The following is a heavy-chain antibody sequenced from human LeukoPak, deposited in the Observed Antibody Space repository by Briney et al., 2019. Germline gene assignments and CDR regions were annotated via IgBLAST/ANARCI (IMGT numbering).Heavy chain of an antibody. CDR1: GFTFSSYS. D-gene: IGHD5-18*01. CDR2: ISSSSSYI. J-gene: IGHJ4*02. Sequence: GGSLRLSCAASGFTFSSYSMNWVRQAPGKGLEWVSSISSSSSYIYYADSVKGRFTISRDNAKNSLYLQMNSLRAEDTAVYYCARGYSYGKGYFDYWGQGTLVTVSS. CDR3: ARGYSYGKGYFDY. V-gene: IGHV3-21*01.